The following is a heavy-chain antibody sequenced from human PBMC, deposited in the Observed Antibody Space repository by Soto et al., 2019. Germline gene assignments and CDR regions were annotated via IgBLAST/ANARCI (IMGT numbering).Heavy chain of an antibody. J-gene: IGHJ4*02. CDR1: GGSISSGGYY. CDR3: ASAPRY. V-gene: IGHV4-31*03. Sequence: QVQLQESGPGLVKPSQTLSLTCTVSGGSISSGGYYWSWIRQHPGKGLEWIGYIYYSGSTYYTPSPXRXXTASVDTAKTQFPLALSSVTAADAAVYYCASAPRYWGQGTLVTVSS. CDR2: IYYSGST.